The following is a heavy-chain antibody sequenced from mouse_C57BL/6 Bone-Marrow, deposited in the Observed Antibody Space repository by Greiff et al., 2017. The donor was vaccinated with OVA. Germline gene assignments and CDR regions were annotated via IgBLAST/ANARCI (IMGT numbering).Heavy chain of an antibody. Sequence: QVQLQQSGAELVRPGTSVKLSCKASGYTFTSYWMHWVKQRPGQGLEWIGVIDPSASYTNYNQKFKGKATLTVDTSSSTAYMQLSSLTSEDSAVYYGARCNWRFAYWGQGTLVTVSA. CDR1: GYTFTSYW. CDR3: ARCNWRFAY. V-gene: IGHV1-59*01. D-gene: IGHD4-1*02. J-gene: IGHJ3*01. CDR2: IDPSASYT.